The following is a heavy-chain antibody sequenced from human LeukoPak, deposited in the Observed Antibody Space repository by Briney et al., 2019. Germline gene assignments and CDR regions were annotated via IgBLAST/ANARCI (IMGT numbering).Heavy chain of an antibody. J-gene: IGHJ4*02. CDR2: INSDGSST. V-gene: IGHV3-74*01. D-gene: IGHD5-24*01. CDR1: GXTFSRYW. CDR3: ARDIRRDGFSNDY. Sequence: PGGSLRLSCAASGXTFSRYWMQWVRQTPGKGLVWVSRINSDGSSTTYADSVKGRFTISRDNSKNTLYLQMNSLRAEDTAVYYCARDIRRDGFSNDYWGQGTLVTVSS.